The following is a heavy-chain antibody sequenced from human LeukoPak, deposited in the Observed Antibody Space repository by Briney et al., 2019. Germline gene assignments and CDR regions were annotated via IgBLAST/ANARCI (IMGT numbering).Heavy chain of an antibody. Sequence: SETLSLTCTVSGGSMSPYRWGWIRQPPGKGLEWTGYIYYSGSTNYNPSLNSRVTISVDTSKNQFSLRLSSVTAADTAIYYCARAVSGRFDYWGQGTLVTVSS. D-gene: IGHD6-19*01. CDR2: IYYSGST. V-gene: IGHV4-59*08. CDR1: GGSMSPYR. J-gene: IGHJ4*02. CDR3: ARAVSGRFDY.